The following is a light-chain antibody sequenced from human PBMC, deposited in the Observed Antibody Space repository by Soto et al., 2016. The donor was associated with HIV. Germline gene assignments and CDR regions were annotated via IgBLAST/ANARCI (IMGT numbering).Light chain of an antibody. CDR1: QSISNY. CDR2: AAS. Sequence: DIQMTQSPSSLSASVGDRVTITCRASQSISNYLNWYQQKPGKAPKLLIYAASSLQSGAPSRFSGSGSGTDFTLTISSLQPEDFATYSCQQSYCTTFTFGQGTKLEIK. J-gene: IGKJ2*01. V-gene: IGKV1-39*01. CDR3: QQSYCTTFT.